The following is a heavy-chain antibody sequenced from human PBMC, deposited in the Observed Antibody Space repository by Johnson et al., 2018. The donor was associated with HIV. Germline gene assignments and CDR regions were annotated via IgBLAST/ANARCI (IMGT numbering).Heavy chain of an antibody. CDR3: ARVTNDAFDI. V-gene: IGHV3-66*01. Sequence: VQLVESGGGLVQPGGSLRLSCAVSGFTVSSNYITWVRQAPGKWMEWISAIYSGGDTYYAYSVKGRFTISRDDSKNTLYLQMNSLRAGDTAVYYCARVTNDAFDIWGQGTMVTVSS. J-gene: IGHJ3*02. CDR2: IYSGGDT. CDR1: GFTVSSNY.